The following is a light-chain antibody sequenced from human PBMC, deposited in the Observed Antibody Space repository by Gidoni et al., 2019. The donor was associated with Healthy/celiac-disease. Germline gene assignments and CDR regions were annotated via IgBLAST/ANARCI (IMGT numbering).Light chain of an antibody. CDR1: QSISSW. CDR3: QQYNSSPFT. Sequence: DIQMTQSPSTLSASVGDRVTITCRASQSISSWLAWYQQKPGTAPKLLIYDASSLESGVPSRFSGSGSGTEFTLTISSLQPDDFATYYCQQYNSSPFTFGPGTKVEIK. CDR2: DAS. V-gene: IGKV1-5*01. J-gene: IGKJ3*01.